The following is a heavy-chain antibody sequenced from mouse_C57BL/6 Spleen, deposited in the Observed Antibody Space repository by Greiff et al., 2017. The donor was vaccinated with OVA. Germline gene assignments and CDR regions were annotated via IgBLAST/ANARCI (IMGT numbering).Heavy chain of an antibody. J-gene: IGHJ2*01. D-gene: IGHD4-1*02. Sequence: VQLQQPGAELVKPGASVKLSCKASGYTFTSYWMHWVKQRPGQGLAWIGMIHPNSGSTNYNEKFKSKATLTVDKSSSTAYMQLSSLTSEDSAVYYWARGSTGTGYFDYWGQGTTLTVSS. CDR3: ARGSTGTGYFDY. CDR1: GYTFTSYW. V-gene: IGHV1-64*01. CDR2: IHPNSGST.